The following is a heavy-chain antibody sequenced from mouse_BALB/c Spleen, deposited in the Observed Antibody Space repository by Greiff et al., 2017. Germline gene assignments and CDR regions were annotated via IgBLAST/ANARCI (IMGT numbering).Heavy chain of an antibody. CDR1: GFTFSSYT. Sequence: EVKLQESGGGLVQPGGSLKLSCAASGFTFSSYTMSWVRQTPEKRLEWVAYISNGGGSTYYPDTVKGRFTISRDNAKNTLYLQMSSLKSEDTAMYYCARRFYYFDYWGQGTTLTVSS. J-gene: IGHJ2*01. V-gene: IGHV5-12-2*01. CDR3: ARRFYYFDY. CDR2: ISNGGGST.